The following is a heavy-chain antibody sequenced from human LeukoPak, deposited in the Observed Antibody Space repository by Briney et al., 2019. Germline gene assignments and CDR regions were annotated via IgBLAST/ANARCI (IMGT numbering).Heavy chain of an antibody. Sequence: GGSLRLSCAASGFTFSSYAMHWVRQAPGKGLEWVAVISYDGSNKYYADSVKGRFTISRDNSKNTLYLQMNSLRAEDTAVYYCARVRGKGHMVRAHAFDIWGQGTMVTVPS. CDR2: ISYDGSNK. CDR3: ARVRGKGHMVRAHAFDI. V-gene: IGHV3-30-3*01. J-gene: IGHJ3*02. D-gene: IGHD3-10*01. CDR1: GFTFSSYA.